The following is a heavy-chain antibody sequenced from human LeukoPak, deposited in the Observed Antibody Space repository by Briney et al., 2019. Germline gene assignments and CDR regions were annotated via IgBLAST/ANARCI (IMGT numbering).Heavy chain of an antibody. CDR2: ISSSSSTI. CDR1: GFTFSSYS. J-gene: IGHJ4*02. V-gene: IGHV3-48*01. D-gene: IGHD3-22*01. Sequence: GGSLRLSCAASGFTFSSYSMNWVRQAPGKGLEWVSYISSSSSTIYYADSVKGRFTISRDNAKNSLYLQMNSLRAEDTAVYYCARDRGYYYDSSEDYWGQGTLVTVSS. CDR3: ARDRGYYYDSSEDY.